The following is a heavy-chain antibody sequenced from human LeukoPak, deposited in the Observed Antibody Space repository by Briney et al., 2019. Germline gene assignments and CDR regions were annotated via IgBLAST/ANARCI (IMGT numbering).Heavy chain of an antibody. V-gene: IGHV4-59*01. Sequence: PSETLSLTRTVPGGSISSYYWTWSRQPPEKGLEWIGFIHYSGATDYKPSLRSRVTMSVDTSKNQFSLNLSSVTAADTAVYYCARGVGAPSFYYYYGMDVWGQGTTVTVSS. J-gene: IGHJ6*02. D-gene: IGHD1-26*01. CDR1: GGSISSYY. CDR3: ARGVGAPSFYYYYGMDV. CDR2: IHYSGAT.